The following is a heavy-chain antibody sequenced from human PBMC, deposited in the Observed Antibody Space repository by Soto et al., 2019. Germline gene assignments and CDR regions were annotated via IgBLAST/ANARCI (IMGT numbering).Heavy chain of an antibody. J-gene: IGHJ5*02. Sequence: QLQLVQSGAEVKKPGSSVKVSCKASGGTLSNFAINWVRQAPGQGLEWMGGIIPVFGKAKYAQKFQGRVHFTADESTSTAYMEVVSLTSEDTCVYYCARGSPTTVTTWFDPWGQGTLVTVSS. V-gene: IGHV1-69*01. CDR3: ARGSPTTVTTWFDP. CDR1: GGTLSNFA. CDR2: IIPVFGKA. D-gene: IGHD4-17*01.